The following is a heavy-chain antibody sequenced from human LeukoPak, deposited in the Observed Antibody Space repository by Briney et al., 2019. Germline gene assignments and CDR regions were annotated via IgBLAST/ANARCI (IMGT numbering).Heavy chain of an antibody. CDR2: IAYSGNT. J-gene: IGHJ1*01. V-gene: IGHV4-59*01. CDR3: AGGDYIRRNIHYNPEYFQH. D-gene: IGHD5-12*01. Sequence: SETPSLTCTVSNSSISFYYWGWLRQPPRKRPEWISNIAYSGNTHFNPSLSSRSTMSLDTYMRQFFLRLSSVTAADPVRYFCAGGDYIRRNIHYNPEYFQHWGQGIPVTVSS. CDR1: NSSISFYY.